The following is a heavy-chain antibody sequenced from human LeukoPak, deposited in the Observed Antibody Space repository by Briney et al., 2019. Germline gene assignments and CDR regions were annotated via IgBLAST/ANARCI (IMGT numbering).Heavy chain of an antibody. Sequence: GGSLRLSCAASGFTFSSYWMSWVRQAPGKGLEWVANIKQDGSEKYYVDSVKGRFTISRDNAKNSLYLQMNSLRAEDTAVYYCAKMTQSIAARLYYFDYWGQGTLVTVSS. V-gene: IGHV3-7*03. CDR3: AKMTQSIAARLYYFDY. CDR1: GFTFSSYW. CDR2: IKQDGSEK. J-gene: IGHJ4*02. D-gene: IGHD6-6*01.